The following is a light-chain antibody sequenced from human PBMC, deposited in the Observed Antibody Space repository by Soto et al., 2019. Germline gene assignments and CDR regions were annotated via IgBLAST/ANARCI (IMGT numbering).Light chain of an antibody. Sequence: EIVLTQSPATLSLSLGDRATLSCRASQSVRSDYFAWYQQKPGQAPRVIIFGVSTRATAIPDRFSGSGSGTDFTLTISRLEPEDFALYYCQQYGNSPLTFGGGTKVDIK. CDR2: GVS. J-gene: IGKJ4*01. V-gene: IGKV3-20*01. CDR3: QQYGNSPLT. CDR1: QSVRSDY.